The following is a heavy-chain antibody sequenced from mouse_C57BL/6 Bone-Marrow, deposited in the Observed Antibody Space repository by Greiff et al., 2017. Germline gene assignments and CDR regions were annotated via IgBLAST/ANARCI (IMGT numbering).Heavy chain of an antibody. J-gene: IGHJ1*03. CDR3: ASWNYGVYWYFDV. CDR2: INPNYGTT. V-gene: IGHV1-39*01. Sequence: EVQLQQSGPELVQPGASVKISCKASGYSFTDYNMNWVKQSNGKSLEWIGVINPNYGTTSYNQKFKGKATLTVEQYSSTAYMHLIILTSEDSAFYCGASWNYGVYWYFDVWGTGTTGTVSS. CDR1: GYSFTDYN. D-gene: IGHD1-1*02.